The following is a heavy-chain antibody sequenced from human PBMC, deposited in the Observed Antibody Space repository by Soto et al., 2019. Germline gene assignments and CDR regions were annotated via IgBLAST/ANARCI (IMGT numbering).Heavy chain of an antibody. CDR1: GFTFSSYS. V-gene: IGHV3-48*02. CDR2: ISSSSSTI. CDR3: ARDYSSGYAITYDAFDF. J-gene: IGHJ3*01. Sequence: PGGSLRLSCAASGFTFSSYSMNWVRQAPGKGLEWVSYISSSSSTIYYADSVKGRFTISRDNAKNSLYLQMNSLRDEDTAVYYCARDYSSGYAITYDAFDFWGQGTMVPVSS. D-gene: IGHD3-22*01.